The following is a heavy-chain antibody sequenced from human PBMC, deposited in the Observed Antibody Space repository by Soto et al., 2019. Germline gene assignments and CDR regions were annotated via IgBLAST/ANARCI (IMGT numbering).Heavy chain of an antibody. J-gene: IGHJ6*02. CDR2: ISSSGSTT. Sequence: GGSLRRSCAASGCTFSSYSMNWVRHAPGKGLQWVSYISSSGSTTYYADSVRGRFTISRDNAKNSLYLQMNSLRDEDTAVYYCARPSKMYTSSSCGMDVWGQGTTVTVSS. V-gene: IGHV3-48*02. CDR3: ARPSKMYTSSSCGMDV. CDR1: GCTFSSYS. D-gene: IGHD6-6*01.